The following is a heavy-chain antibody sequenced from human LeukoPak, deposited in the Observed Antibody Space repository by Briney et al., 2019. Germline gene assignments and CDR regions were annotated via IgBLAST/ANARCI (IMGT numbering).Heavy chain of an antibody. D-gene: IGHD1-1*01. CDR2: MNPNSGNT. Sequence: GASVKVSCKASGYTFTSYDINWVRQATGQGLEWMGWMNPNSGNTGYAQKFQGRVTMTRNTSISTAYMELSSLRSEDTAVYYCARMPLAYNPADHWGQGTLVTVSS. J-gene: IGHJ4*02. CDR3: ARMPLAYNPADH. V-gene: IGHV1-8*01. CDR1: GYTFTSYD.